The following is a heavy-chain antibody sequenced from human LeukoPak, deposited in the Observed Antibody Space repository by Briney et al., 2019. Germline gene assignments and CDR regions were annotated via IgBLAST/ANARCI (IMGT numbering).Heavy chain of an antibody. Sequence: NSSETLSLTCAVYGGSFSGYYWSWIRQPPGKGLEWIGEINHSGSTNYNPSLKSRVTISVDTSKNQFSLKLSSVTAADTAVYYCVSADIPNWFDPWGQGTLVTVSS. CDR1: GGSFSGYY. J-gene: IGHJ5*02. CDR3: VSADIPNWFDP. CDR2: INHSGST. V-gene: IGHV4-34*01. D-gene: IGHD3-9*01.